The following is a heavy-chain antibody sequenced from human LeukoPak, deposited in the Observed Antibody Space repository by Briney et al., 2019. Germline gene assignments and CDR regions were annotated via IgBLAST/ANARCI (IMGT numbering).Heavy chain of an antibody. CDR3: AVARTYYDILTGYQKPNYFDY. CDR1: GGSISFQY. J-gene: IGHJ4*02. D-gene: IGHD3-9*01. V-gene: IGHV4-59*11. CDR2: IYNSVST. Sequence: PSETLFLTCTVSGGSISFQYWNWIRQPPGKGLEWIGYIYNSVSTNYNPSLKSRVTISVDTSKNQFSLKLSSVTAADTAVYYCAVARTYYDILTGYQKPNYFDYWGQGTLVTVSS.